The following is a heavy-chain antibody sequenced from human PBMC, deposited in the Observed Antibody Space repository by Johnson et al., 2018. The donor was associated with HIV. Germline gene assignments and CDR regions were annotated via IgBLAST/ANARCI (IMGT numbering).Heavy chain of an antibody. CDR1: GFTFSSYA. CDR3: ARESTATRGDAFDI. CDR2: ISSNGGST. D-gene: IGHD4-17*01. V-gene: IGHV3-64*01. Sequence: VQLVESGGGVVQPGRSLRLSCAASGFTFSSYAMHWVRQAPGKGLEYVSAISSNGGSTYYANSVKGRFTISRDNSKNTLYLQMGSLRAEDMAVYYCARESTATRGDAFDIWGQGTMVTVSS. J-gene: IGHJ3*02.